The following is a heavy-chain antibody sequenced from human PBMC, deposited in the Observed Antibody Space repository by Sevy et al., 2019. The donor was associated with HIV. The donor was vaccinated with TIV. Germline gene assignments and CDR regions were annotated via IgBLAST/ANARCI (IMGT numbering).Heavy chain of an antibody. Sequence: GGSLRLSCAASGFTFSSYAMSWVRQAPGKGLEWVSAISGSGGSTYYVDSVKGRFTISRDNSKNTLYLQMNSLRAEDTAVYYCAKDHTAMVAHADYWGQGTLVTVSS. J-gene: IGHJ4*02. CDR2: ISGSGGST. CDR3: AKDHTAMVAHADY. CDR1: GFTFSSYA. V-gene: IGHV3-23*01. D-gene: IGHD5-18*01.